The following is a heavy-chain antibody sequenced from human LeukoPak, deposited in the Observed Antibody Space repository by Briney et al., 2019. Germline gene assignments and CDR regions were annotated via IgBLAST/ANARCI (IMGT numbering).Heavy chain of an antibody. CDR2: ISRSGGST. Sequence: GGSLRLSCAASGFTFSSYAMSWVRQAPGKGLEWVSAISRSGGSTYYADSVKGRFTISRDNSKNTLYLQMNSLRAEDTAVYYCAKSPYGAGDIFDFWGQGTLVTASS. V-gene: IGHV3-23*01. D-gene: IGHD2-15*01. J-gene: IGHJ4*02. CDR1: GFTFSSYA. CDR3: AKSPYGAGDIFDF.